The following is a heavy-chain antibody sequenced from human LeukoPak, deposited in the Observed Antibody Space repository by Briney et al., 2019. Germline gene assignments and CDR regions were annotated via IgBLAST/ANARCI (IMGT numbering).Heavy chain of an antibody. CDR2: IKQDGSEK. Sequence: GGSLRLSRAASGFTFSSYWMSWVRQAPGKGLEWVANIKQDGSEKYYVDSVKGRFTISRDNAKNSLYLQMNSLRAEDTAVYYCARDRVWGSYRWYYFDYWGQGTLVTVSS. CDR3: ARDRVWGSYRWYYFDY. V-gene: IGHV3-7*01. CDR1: GFTFSSYW. D-gene: IGHD3-16*02. J-gene: IGHJ4*02.